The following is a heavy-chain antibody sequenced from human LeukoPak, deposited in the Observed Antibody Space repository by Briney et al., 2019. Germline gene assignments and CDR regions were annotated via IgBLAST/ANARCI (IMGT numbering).Heavy chain of an antibody. CDR1: GGSISSSNW. D-gene: IGHD3-3*01. V-gene: IGHV4-4*02. Sequence: PSGTLSLTCAVSGGSISSSNWWSWVRQPPGKGLEWIGEIYHSGSTNYNPSLKSRVTISVDKSKNQFSLKLSSVTAADTAVYYCARDSSPPYNHYDFWSGYYSEYGMDVWGQGTTVTVSS. J-gene: IGHJ6*02. CDR3: ARDSSPPYNHYDFWSGYYSEYGMDV. CDR2: IYHSGST.